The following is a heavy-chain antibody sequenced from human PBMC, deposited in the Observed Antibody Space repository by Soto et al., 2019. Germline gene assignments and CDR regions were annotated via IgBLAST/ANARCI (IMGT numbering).Heavy chain of an antibody. CDR1: GFTFSSYS. V-gene: IGHV3-21*01. CDR2: ISSSSRYI. J-gene: IGHJ4*02. CDR3: AGGSPMYYDGGY. Sequence: EVQLVESGGGLVKPGGSLRLSCAASGFTFSSYSMNWVRQAPGKGLEWVSSISSSSRYIYYADSVKGRFTISRDNAKNSLYLQMNSLRAEDTAVYYCAGGSPMYYDGGYWGQGTLVTVSS. D-gene: IGHD3-22*01.